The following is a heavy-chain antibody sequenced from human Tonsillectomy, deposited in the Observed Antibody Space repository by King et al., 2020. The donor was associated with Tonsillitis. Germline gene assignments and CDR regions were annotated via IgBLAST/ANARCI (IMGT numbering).Heavy chain of an antibody. Sequence: QLVQSGAEVKKPGASVRVSCKASGYTFNGYYIHWVRQAPGQGLEWMGWINPNSGVTNHAQRFQGRVAMTRDTSISTAYLGLTRLRSDDTAVYYCARGDYDLLTGYYLPYHFDYWGQGTLVTASS. J-gene: IGHJ4*02. D-gene: IGHD3-9*01. CDR1: GYTFNGYY. V-gene: IGHV1-2*02. CDR3: ARGDYDLLTGYYLPYHFDY. CDR2: INPNSGVT.